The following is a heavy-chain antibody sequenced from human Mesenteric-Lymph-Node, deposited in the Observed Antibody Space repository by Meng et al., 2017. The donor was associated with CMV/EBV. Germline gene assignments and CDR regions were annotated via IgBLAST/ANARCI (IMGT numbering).Heavy chain of an antibody. CDR1: GYTFTGYY. V-gene: IGHV1-2*02. CDR3: ARDLAVDYYGMDV. J-gene: IGHJ6*02. CDR2: INPNSGGT. Sequence: ASVKVPCKASGYTFTGYYMHWVRQAPGQGLEWMGWINPNSGGTNYAQKFQGRVTMTRDTSISTAYMELSRLRSDDTAVYYCARDLAVDYYGMDVWGQGTTVTVSS.